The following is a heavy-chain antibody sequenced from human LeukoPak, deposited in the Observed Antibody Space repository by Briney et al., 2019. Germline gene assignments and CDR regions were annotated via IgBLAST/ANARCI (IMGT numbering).Heavy chain of an antibody. CDR1: GFTFSSYT. D-gene: IGHD3-10*01. V-gene: IGHV3-21*04. Sequence: GGSLRLSCAASGFTFSSYTLSWVRQAPGKGLEWVSSISSSRSYIYYADSVEGRFTISRDSAKTSLYLQMSSLRSGDTAVYYCAISSVDYGSGTYYMYFQHWGQGTVVTVSS. CDR2: ISSSRSYI. J-gene: IGHJ1*01. CDR3: AISSVDYGSGTYYMYFQH.